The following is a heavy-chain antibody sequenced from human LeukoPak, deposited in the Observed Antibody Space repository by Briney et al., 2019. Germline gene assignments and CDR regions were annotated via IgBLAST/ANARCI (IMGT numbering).Heavy chain of an antibody. J-gene: IGHJ6*03. CDR3: ARDVEVVPTAMGAYYYDFMDV. CDR2: INPYWRRA. Sequence: GGPLRHPCSPSVFPSRNHRLHLVRPAPGKGALLVSRINPYWRRADYAGSGKGRFTISRDNAKNTLYLQMNKFSADDTALYYCARDVEVVPTAMGAYYYDFMDVWGKGTTVTVSS. V-gene: IGHV3-74*01. CDR1: VFPSRNHR. D-gene: IGHD2-2*01.